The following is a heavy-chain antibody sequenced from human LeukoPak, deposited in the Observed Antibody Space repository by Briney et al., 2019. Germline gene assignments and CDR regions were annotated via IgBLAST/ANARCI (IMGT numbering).Heavy chain of an antibody. D-gene: IGHD6-6*01. J-gene: IGHJ5*02. CDR2: INHSGST. CDR3: ARQRSIAAGKGWFDP. V-gene: IGHV4-34*01. CDR1: GGSFSGYY. Sequence: SETLSLTCAVYGGSFSGYYWSWIRQPPGKGLEWIGEINHSGSTNYNPSLKSRVTISVDTSKNQFSLKLSSVTAADTAVYYCARQRSIAAGKGWFDPWGQGTLVTVSS.